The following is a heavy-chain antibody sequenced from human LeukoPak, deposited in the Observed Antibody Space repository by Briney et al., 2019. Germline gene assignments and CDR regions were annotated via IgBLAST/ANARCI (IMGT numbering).Heavy chain of an antibody. CDR2: IIPIFGTA. Sequence: ASVKVSCKASGGTFSSYAISWVRQAPGQGLEWMGGIIPIFGTANYAQKFQGRVTITADKSTSTAYMELSSLRSEDTAVYYCARILPGKNWFDPWGQGTLVTVSS. J-gene: IGHJ5*02. D-gene: IGHD3-10*01. V-gene: IGHV1-69*06. CDR3: ARILPGKNWFDP. CDR1: GGTFSSYA.